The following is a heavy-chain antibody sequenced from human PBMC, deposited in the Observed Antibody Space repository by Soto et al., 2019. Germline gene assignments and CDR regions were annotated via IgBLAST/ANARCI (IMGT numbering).Heavy chain of an antibody. Sequence: DVQLVESGGGLIQPGGSLRLSCAAFGLTVSGKKYLAWVRQAPGKGLEWLSGLYAVDGTYYADSVKGRFTVSRDSSKSVVSLQLKSLGPDDTAVYFCASWRLEEHAYDIWGLGTTVTVSS. CDR2: LYAVDGT. CDR1: GLTVSGKKY. V-gene: IGHV3-53*01. J-gene: IGHJ3*02. CDR3: ASWRLEEHAYDI. D-gene: IGHD2-21*02.